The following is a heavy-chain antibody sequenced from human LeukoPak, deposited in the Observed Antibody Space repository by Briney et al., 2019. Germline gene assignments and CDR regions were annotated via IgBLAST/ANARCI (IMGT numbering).Heavy chain of an antibody. CDR3: ARDSGYNAFDY. D-gene: IGHD5-12*01. Sequence: GGSLRLSCAVSGFTFTSYAMSWVRQAPGKGLEWVSSISDSGGSTYYADSVKGRSTISGDNSKNTMYLQVNSLRAEDTAMYYCARDSGYNAFDYWGQGTLVTVSS. CDR1: GFTFTSYA. V-gene: IGHV3-23*01. CDR2: ISDSGGST. J-gene: IGHJ4*02.